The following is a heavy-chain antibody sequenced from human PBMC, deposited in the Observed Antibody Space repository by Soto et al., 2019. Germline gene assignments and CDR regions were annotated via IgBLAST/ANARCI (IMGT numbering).Heavy chain of an antibody. CDR1: GGSISSGGYY. Sequence: QVQLQESGPGLVKPSQTLSLTCTVSGGSISSGGYYWSWIRQHPGKVLEWIGYIYYSGSTYYNPSLTSRVTLSVDTSKNQFSLKLRSVTAADTAVYYCASTGYCSGGSCYEGRFDYYGMDVWGQGTTVTVSS. J-gene: IGHJ6*02. D-gene: IGHD2-15*01. CDR2: IYYSGST. V-gene: IGHV4-31*03. CDR3: ASTGYCSGGSCYEGRFDYYGMDV.